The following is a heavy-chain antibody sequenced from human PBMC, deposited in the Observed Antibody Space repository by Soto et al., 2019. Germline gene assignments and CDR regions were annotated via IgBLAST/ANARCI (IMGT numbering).Heavy chain of an antibody. CDR1: GGPISSYY. J-gene: IGHJ4*02. V-gene: IGHV4-4*07. CDR3: ARDGYNTIDY. CDR2: IYTSGST. Sequence: PSDPLSLTFTVPGGPISSYYWSWIRQPAGKGLEWIGRIYTSGSTNYNPSLKSRVTMSVDTSKNQYSLKLSSVTAVDTAVYYCARDGYNTIDYWGQGTLVTVSS. D-gene: IGHD5-12*01.